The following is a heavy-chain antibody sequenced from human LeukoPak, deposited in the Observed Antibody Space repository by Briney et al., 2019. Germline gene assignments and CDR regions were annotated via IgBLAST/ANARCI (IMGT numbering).Heavy chain of an antibody. Sequence: GGSLTLSCAASGFSLSDYYVNWLRQVPGKGLEWVSYIKSGSTIIFYADSVKGRFNVSRDNANNSVHLQMTNLRDDDTAVYYCARVHNTVHWGQGVQVTVSS. J-gene: IGHJ4*02. V-gene: IGHV3-11*04. D-gene: IGHD4-11*01. CDR1: GFSLSDYY. CDR2: IKSGSTII. CDR3: ARVHNTVH.